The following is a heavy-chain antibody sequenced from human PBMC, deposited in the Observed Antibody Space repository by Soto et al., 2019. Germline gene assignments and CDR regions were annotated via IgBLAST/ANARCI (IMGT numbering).Heavy chain of an antibody. J-gene: IGHJ4*02. D-gene: IGHD3-16*01. CDR2: IYYSGST. Sequence: QVQLQESGPGLVKPSQTLSLTCTVSGGSISSGEYYWSWIRQPPGKGLEWIGYIYYSGSTYYNPSLKSRLTISEDTSTNQFSLKMSSVTAADTAVYYCARDLNTYYFDFWGQGTLVTVSS. CDR1: GGSISSGEYY. V-gene: IGHV4-30-4*01. CDR3: ARDLNTYYFDF.